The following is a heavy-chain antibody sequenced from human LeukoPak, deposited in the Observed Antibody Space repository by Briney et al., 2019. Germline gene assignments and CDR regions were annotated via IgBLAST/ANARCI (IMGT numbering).Heavy chain of an antibody. J-gene: IGHJ4*02. CDR1: GDSISSNSYY. Sequence: SETLSLTCFVSGDSISSNSYYWGWIRQPPGKGLEWIGSIYYSGSTDYNPSLKSRATISVDTSKNQLSLKLSSVTAADTAVYYCARLNYGDYYFDYWGQGTLVTVSS. CDR2: IYYSGST. V-gene: IGHV4-39*01. D-gene: IGHD4-17*01. CDR3: ARLNYGDYYFDY.